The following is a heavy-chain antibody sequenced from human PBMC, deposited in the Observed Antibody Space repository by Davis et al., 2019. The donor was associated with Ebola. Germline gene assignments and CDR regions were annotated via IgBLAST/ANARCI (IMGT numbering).Heavy chain of an antibody. CDR2: ISTYNGNT. CDR3: ARTSIVGSTTTASDI. Sequence: ASVKVSCKASGYTFTSYDINWVRQAPGQGLEWMGWISTYNGNTNYAQKLQGRVTMTTDTSTGTAYMELRSLRSDDTAVYFCARTSIVGSTTTASDIWGQGTKVTVSS. CDR1: GYTFTSYD. D-gene: IGHD1-26*01. J-gene: IGHJ3*02. V-gene: IGHV1-18*01.